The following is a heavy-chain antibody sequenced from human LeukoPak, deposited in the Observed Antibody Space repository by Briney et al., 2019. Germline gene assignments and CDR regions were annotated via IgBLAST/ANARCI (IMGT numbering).Heavy chain of an antibody. CDR1: GYTFTRYY. CDR2: INPNSGGT. V-gene: IGHV1-2*02. Sequence: GASVKVSCKASGYTFTRYYMHWVRQAPGQGLEWMGWINPNSGGTNYAQKFQGRVTMTRDTSISTAYMELSRLRSDDTAVYYCARDPYYYDSSGYYDYWGQGTLVTVSS. J-gene: IGHJ4*02. D-gene: IGHD3-22*01. CDR3: ARDPYYYDSSGYYDY.